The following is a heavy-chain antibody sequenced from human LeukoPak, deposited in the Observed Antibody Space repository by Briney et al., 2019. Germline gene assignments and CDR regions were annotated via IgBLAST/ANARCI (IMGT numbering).Heavy chain of an antibody. CDR2: IYTSGST. CDR1: GGFISSGSYY. CDR3: ARSRDSSGWYRFDP. Sequence: SQTLSLTCTVSGGFISSGSYYWSWIRQPAGKGLEWIGRIYTSGSTNYNPSLKSRVTISVDTSKNQFSLKLSSVTAADTAVYYCARSRDSSGWYRFDPWGQGTLVTVSS. J-gene: IGHJ5*02. V-gene: IGHV4-61*02. D-gene: IGHD6-19*01.